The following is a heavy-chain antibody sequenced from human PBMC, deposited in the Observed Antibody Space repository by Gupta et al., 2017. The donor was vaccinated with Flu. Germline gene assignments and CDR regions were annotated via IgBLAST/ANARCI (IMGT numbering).Heavy chain of an antibody. V-gene: IGHV3-23*01. D-gene: IGHD5-18*01. CDR1: GFTFSSYA. CDR3: AKDPGWIQLWPHDAFDI. J-gene: IGHJ3*02. Sequence: GFTFSSYAMSWVRQAPGKGLEWVSAISGSGGSTYYADSVKGRFTISRDNSKNTLYLQMNSLRAEDTAVYYCAKDPGWIQLWPHDAFDIWGQGTMVTVSS. CDR2: ISGSGGST.